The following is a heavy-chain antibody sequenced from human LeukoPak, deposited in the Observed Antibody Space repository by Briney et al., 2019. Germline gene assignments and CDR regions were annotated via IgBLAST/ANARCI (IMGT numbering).Heavy chain of an antibody. D-gene: IGHD3-3*01. J-gene: IGHJ4*02. Sequence: GGSLRLPCSASGFTFSSYAMHWVRQAPGKGLEYVSVINANGGSTYYADSVKARFTISRDNSKNTLDLQMSSLRPEDTAVYYCVKNRPLVFGVVDYWGQGTLVTVSS. V-gene: IGHV3-64D*09. CDR3: VKNRPLVFGVVDY. CDR1: GFTFSSYA. CDR2: INANGGST.